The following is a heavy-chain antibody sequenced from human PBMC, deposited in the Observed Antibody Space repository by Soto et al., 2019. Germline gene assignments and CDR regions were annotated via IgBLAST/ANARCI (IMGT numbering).Heavy chain of an antibody. CDR2: IYYSGST. J-gene: IGHJ6*02. CDR3: ARLNYDILTGSDYYYYYGMDV. D-gene: IGHD3-9*01. V-gene: IGHV4-59*01. Sequence: SETLSLTCTVSGGSISSYYLSWIRQPPGKGLEWIGYIYYSGSTNYNPSLKSRVTISVDTSKNQFSLKLSSVTAADTAVYYCARLNYDILTGSDYYYYYGMDVWGQGTTVTVSS. CDR1: GGSISSYY.